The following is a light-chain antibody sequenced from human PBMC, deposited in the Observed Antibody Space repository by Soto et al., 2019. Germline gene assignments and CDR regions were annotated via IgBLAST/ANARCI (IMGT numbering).Light chain of an antibody. J-gene: IGLJ1*01. CDR1: SSDVGAYTF. CDR2: DVS. V-gene: IGLV2-14*03. CDR3: SSYTSSSTHV. Sequence: QSALTQPASVSGSPGQSITISCTGTSSDVGAYTFVSWYQQHPDKVPKLMLFDVSRRPSGVSDRFSGSKSGNTASLTISGLQPEDEADYYCSSYTSSSTHVFGSGTNLTVL.